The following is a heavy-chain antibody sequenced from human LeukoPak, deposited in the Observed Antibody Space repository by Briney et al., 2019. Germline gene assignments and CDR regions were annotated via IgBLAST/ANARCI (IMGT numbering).Heavy chain of an antibody. J-gene: IGHJ5*02. CDR2: LSYTGNT. V-gene: IGHV4-59*01. CDR3: AIDDYRGVTNFDR. Sequence: SETLSLTCTVSGGSISPYFWSWIRQPPGKGLEWIGYLSYTGNTNYNPSLKSRVTISVDTSKNQISLQLTSVSAADTAVYYCAIDDYRGVTNFDRWGQGTLVTVSS. CDR1: GGSISPYF. D-gene: IGHD3-10*01.